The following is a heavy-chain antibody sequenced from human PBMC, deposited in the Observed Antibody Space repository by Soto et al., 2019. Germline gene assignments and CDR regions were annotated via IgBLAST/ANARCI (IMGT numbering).Heavy chain of an antibody. CDR2: IWYDGSNK. D-gene: IGHD3-16*02. CDR1: GFTFSSYG. J-gene: IGHJ6*04. V-gene: IGHV3-33*01. Sequence: QSGGSLRLSCAASGFTFSSYGMHWVRQAPGKGLEWVAVIWYDGSNKYYADSVKGRFTISRDNSKNTLYLQMNSLRAEDTAVYFCARDPLSGDYIWGSYRPGIMDVWGKGTTVTVSS. CDR3: ARDPLSGDYIWGSYRPGIMDV.